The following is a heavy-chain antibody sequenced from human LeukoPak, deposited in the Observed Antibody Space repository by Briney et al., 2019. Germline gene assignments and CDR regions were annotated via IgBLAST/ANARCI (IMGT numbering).Heavy chain of an antibody. CDR1: GGTFSSYA. V-gene: IGHV1-69*01. D-gene: IGHD3-3*01. Sequence: SVKVSCKASGGTFSSYAISWVRQAPGQGLEWMGGIIPIFGTANYAQKFQGRVTITADESTSTAYMELSSLRSEDTAVYYCARGATYYDFWSGPTIPLGYYCYMDVWGKGTTVTVSS. J-gene: IGHJ6*03. CDR2: IIPIFGTA. CDR3: ARGATYYDFWSGPTIPLGYYCYMDV.